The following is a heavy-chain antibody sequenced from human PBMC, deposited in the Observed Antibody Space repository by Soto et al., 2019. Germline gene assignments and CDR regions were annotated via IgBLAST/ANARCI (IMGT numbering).Heavy chain of an antibody. J-gene: IGHJ6*02. D-gene: IGHD3-16*02. V-gene: IGHV3-15*01. CDR3: TTAGYDYVWGSYRWWYYYGMDV. CDR1: GFTFSNAW. Sequence: GGSLRLSCAASGFTFSNAWMSWVRQAPGKGLEWVGRIKSKTDGGTTDYAAPAKGRFTISRDDSKNTLYLQMNSLKTEDTAVYYCTTAGYDYVWGSYRWWYYYGMDVWGQGTTVTVSS. CDR2: IKSKTDGGTT.